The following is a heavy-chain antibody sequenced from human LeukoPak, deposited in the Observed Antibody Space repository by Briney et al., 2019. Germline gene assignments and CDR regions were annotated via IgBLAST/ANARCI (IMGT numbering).Heavy chain of an antibody. V-gene: IGHV4-59*01. D-gene: IGHD2-15*01. J-gene: IGHJ4*02. CDR3: ARSRGGYCSGGSCSNPIFDY. CDR1: GGSISSYY. Sequence: PSETLSLTCTVSGGSISSYYWSWLRQPPGKGLEWIGYIYYSGSTNYNPSLKSRVTISVDTSKNQFSLKLSSVTAADTAVYYCARSRGGYCSGGSCSNPIFDYWGQGTLVTVSS. CDR2: IYYSGST.